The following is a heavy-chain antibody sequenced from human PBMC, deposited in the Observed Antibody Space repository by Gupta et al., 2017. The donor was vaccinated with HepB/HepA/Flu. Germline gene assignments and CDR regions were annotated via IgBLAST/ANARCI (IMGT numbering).Heavy chain of an antibody. CDR2: IYRGGTT. J-gene: IGHJ3*01. Sequence: EVVLVESGGGLVQPGGSRCISCYAFGFSVRGNTLAGFCQAPGKGLEWVSSIYRGGTTYYADSVKGRVIISRDNSKNTLYLQMNGLRAEDTAMYYCARVVVVSGQILSFDVWGQGTLATVSS. CDR3: ARVVVVSGQILSFDV. V-gene: IGHV3-66*01. CDR1: GFSVRGNT. D-gene: IGHD2-15*01.